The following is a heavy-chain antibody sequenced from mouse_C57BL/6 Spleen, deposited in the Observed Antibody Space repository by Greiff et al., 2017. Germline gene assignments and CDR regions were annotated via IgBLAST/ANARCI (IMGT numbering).Heavy chain of an antibody. J-gene: IGHJ1*03. D-gene: IGHD1-1*01. CDR3: ARDYYGSSRYFDG. CDR2: IYPRDGST. Sequence: VQLVESGPELVKPGASVKLSCKASGYTFTSYDINWVKQRPGQGLEWIGWIYPRDGSTKYNEKFKGKATLTVDTSSSTAYMELHSLTSEDSAVYFCARDYYGSSRYFDGWGTGTTVTVSS. V-gene: IGHV1-85*01. CDR1: GYTFTSYD.